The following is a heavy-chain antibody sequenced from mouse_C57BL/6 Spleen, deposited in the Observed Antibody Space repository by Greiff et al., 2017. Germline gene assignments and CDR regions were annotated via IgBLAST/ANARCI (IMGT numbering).Heavy chain of an antibody. CDR1: GYTFTSYW. Sequence: QVQLQQSGAELVRPGSSVKLSCKASGYTFTSYWMHWVKQRPIQGLEWIGNIDPSDSETHYNQKFKGKATLTVDTSSSTAYMQLSSLTSEDSAVYYCARGDYYGSSSYYFDYWGQGTTLTVSS. CDR3: ARGDYYGSSSYYFDY. D-gene: IGHD1-1*01. CDR2: IDPSDSET. V-gene: IGHV1-52*01. J-gene: IGHJ2*01.